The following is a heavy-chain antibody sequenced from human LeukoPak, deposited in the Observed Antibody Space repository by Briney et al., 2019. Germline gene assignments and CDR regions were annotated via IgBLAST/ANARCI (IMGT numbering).Heavy chain of an antibody. CDR2: ISDSNADI. CDR1: GFTFSSYE. D-gene: IGHD6-19*01. J-gene: IGHJ4*02. V-gene: IGHV3-48*03. Sequence: PGGSLRLSCAASGFTFSSYEMNWVRQAPGKGLEWVAYISDSNADIRYADSVKGRFTISRDNARNSLYLQLDSLRAEDTAVYYCARDGSVAVPGTLYFDSWGQGTLVTVSS. CDR3: ARDGSVAVPGTLYFDS.